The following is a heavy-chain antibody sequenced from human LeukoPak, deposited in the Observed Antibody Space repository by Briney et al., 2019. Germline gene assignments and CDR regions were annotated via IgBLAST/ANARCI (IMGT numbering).Heavy chain of an antibody. D-gene: IGHD3-3*01. CDR1: GFTFSSYA. CDR2: TSGSGGST. J-gene: IGHJ6*02. Sequence: GGSLRLSCAASGFTFSSYAMSWVRQAPGKGLEWVSATSGSGGSTYYADSVKGRFTISRDNSKNTLYLQMNSLRAEDTAVYYCAKDLAYYDFWSGYYDYYYYYGMDVWGQGTTVTVSS. V-gene: IGHV3-23*01. CDR3: AKDLAYYDFWSGYYDYYYYYGMDV.